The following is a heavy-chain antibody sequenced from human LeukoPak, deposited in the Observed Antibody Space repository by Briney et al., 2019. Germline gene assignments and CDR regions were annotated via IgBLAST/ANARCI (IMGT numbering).Heavy chain of an antibody. D-gene: IGHD3-22*01. CDR3: ARAQVDSSGYYY. CDR2: IYYSGST. CDR1: GGSISSYY. Sequence: SETLSLTCTVSGGSISSYYWSWIRQPPGKGLDWIGYIYYSGSTNYNPSLKSRVTISVDTSKNQFSLKLSSVTAADTAVYYCARAQVDSSGYYYWGQGTLVTVSS. J-gene: IGHJ4*02. V-gene: IGHV4-59*01.